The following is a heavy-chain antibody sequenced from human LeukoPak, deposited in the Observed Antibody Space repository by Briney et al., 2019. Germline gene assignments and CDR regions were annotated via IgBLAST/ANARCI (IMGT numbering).Heavy chain of an antibody. CDR2: IYYSGST. V-gene: IGHV4-39*07. CDR1: GGSISSTSYY. CDR3: ARWAMVRGVTSYYYYYYMDV. D-gene: IGHD3-10*01. Sequence: SETLSLTCTVSGGSISSTSYYWTWIRQPPGKGLEWIGSIYYSGSTNYNPSLKSRVTISVDTSKNQFSLKLSSVTAADTAVYYCARWAMVRGVTSYYYYYYMDVWGKGTTVTISS. J-gene: IGHJ6*03.